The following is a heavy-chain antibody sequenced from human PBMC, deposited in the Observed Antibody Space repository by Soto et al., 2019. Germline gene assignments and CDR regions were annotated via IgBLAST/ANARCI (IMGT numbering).Heavy chain of an antibody. CDR3: AHTWGLPFDY. CDR2: IYWNDDK. D-gene: IGHD3-16*01. V-gene: IGHV2-5*01. CDR1: GFSLRTTGVG. Sequence: QITLKESGPTLVEPTQTLTLTCTYSGFSLRTTGVGVGWIRQPPGKALEWLGIIYWNDDKRYSPSLKNRFTLTRDTSKSQVVLTMPNMDPVGTATYYGAHTWGLPFDYWGQGTLVIVSS. J-gene: IGHJ4*02.